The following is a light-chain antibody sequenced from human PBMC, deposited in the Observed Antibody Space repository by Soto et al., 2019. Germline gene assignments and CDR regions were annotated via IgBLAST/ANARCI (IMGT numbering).Light chain of an antibody. CDR3: SSYTTSSIV. CDR1: SSDVGGYKY. CDR2: EVS. V-gene: IGLV2-14*01. Sequence: SVLTQPASVSGSPGQSITLSSTGTSSDVGGYKYVSWYQHHPGKAPKLMIYEVSSRPSGVSNRFSGSKSGNTASLTISGLQAEDEADYYCSSYTTSSIVFGTGTKVTVL. J-gene: IGLJ1*01.